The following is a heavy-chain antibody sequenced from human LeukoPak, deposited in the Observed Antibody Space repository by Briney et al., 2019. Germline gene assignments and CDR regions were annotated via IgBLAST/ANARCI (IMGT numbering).Heavy chain of an antibody. V-gene: IGHV1-18*01. J-gene: IGHJ6*02. CDR1: GYTFTSYG. CDR2: ISAYNGNT. CDR3: ARDIMVRGVISSTYYYYGMDV. Sequence: GASVKLSCKASGYTFTSYGISWVRQAPGQGLEWMGWISAYNGNTNYAQKLQGRVTMTTDTSTSTAYMELRSLRSDDTAVYYCARDIMVRGVISSTYYYYGMDVWGQGTTVTVSS. D-gene: IGHD3-10*01.